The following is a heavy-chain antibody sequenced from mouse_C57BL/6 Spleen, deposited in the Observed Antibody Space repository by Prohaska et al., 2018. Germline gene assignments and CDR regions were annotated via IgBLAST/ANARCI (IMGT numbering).Heavy chain of an antibody. CDR3: AREDSPWYFDV. CDR1: GYTFTSYW. J-gene: IGHJ1*03. Sequence: QVQLQQPGAELVKPGASVKLSCKASGYTFTSYWMHWVKQRPGQGLEWIGMIHPNSGRTNYNEKFKSKATLTVDKSSSTAYMQLSSLTSEDSAVYYCAREDSPWYFDVWGTGTTVTVSS. CDR2: IHPNSGRT. V-gene: IGHV1-64*01. D-gene: IGHD3-3*01.